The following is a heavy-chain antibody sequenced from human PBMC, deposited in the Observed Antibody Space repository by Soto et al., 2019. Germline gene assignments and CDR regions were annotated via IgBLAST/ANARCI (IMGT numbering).Heavy chain of an antibody. Sequence: PSETLSLTCAVSGGSISSGGYSWSWIRQPPGKGLEWIGYIYHSGSTYYNPSLKSRVTISVDRSKNQFSLKLSSVTAADTAVYYCARAPPGGYGWYFDYWGQGTLVTVSS. V-gene: IGHV4-30-2*01. D-gene: IGHD5-12*01. J-gene: IGHJ4*02. CDR1: GGSISSGGYS. CDR2: IYHSGST. CDR3: ARAPPGGYGWYFDY.